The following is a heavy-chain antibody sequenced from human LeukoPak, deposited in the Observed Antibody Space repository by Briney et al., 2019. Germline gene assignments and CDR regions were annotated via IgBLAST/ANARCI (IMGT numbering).Heavy chain of an antibody. CDR2: IYPSDSDT. J-gene: IGHJ4*02. V-gene: IGHV5-51*01. Sequence: GESLKISCQGSGYSFTSYWIGRVRQMHGKGLEWMGIIYPSDSDTRYSPSFQGQVTISADKSISTAYLQWSSLKASDTAMYYCARGRYLEAIPDAYWGQGTLVTVSS. CDR1: GYSFTSYW. CDR3: ARGRYLEAIPDAY. D-gene: IGHD3-9*01.